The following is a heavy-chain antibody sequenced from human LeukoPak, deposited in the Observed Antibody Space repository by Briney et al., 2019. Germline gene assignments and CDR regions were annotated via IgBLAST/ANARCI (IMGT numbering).Heavy chain of an antibody. V-gene: IGHV4-34*01. CDR2: INHGGST. Sequence: SETLSLTCAVYGGSFSGYYWSWIRQPPGKGLEYIGEINHGGSTKYNPSLKSRVTISVDASKSQFSLKLSSVTAADTAVYYCARGRAEYSSGWFFDYWGPGTLVTVSS. J-gene: IGHJ4*02. CDR3: ARGRAEYSSGWFFDY. CDR1: GGSFSGYY. D-gene: IGHD6-19*01.